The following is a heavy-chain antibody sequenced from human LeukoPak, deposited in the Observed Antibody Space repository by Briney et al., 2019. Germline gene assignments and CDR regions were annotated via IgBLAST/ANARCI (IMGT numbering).Heavy chain of an antibody. D-gene: IGHD3-10*01. CDR2: INHSGST. CDR1: GGSFSGYY. Sequence: SETLSLTCAVYGGSFSGYYWSWIRQPPGKGLEWIGEINHSGSTNYNPSLKSRVTISVDTSKNQFSLKLSSVTAADTAVYYCARDEWFGELLAYFDYWGQGTLVTVSS. V-gene: IGHV4-34*01. CDR3: ARDEWFGELLAYFDY. J-gene: IGHJ4*02.